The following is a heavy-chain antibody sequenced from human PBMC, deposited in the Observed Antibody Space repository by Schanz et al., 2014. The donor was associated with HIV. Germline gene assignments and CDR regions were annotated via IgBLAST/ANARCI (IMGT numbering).Heavy chain of an antibody. D-gene: IGHD3-10*01. CDR3: ARDQNVISMVRGVMGGVDY. CDR2: INPRGGNT. V-gene: IGHV1-46*01. CDR1: GYTFTSQY. J-gene: IGHJ4*02. Sequence: QVQLVQSGAEVKKPGASVKVSCKASGYTFTSQYMHWVRQAPGQGLEWMGIINPRGGNTTYAQKFQGRVTMTRDTSISTAYMELRRLRSDDTAVYYCARDQNVISMVRGVMGGVDYWGQGTLVTVSS.